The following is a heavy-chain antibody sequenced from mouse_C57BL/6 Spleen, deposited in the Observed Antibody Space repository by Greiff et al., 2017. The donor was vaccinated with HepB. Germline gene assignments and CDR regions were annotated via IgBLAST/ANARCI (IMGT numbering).Heavy chain of an antibody. Sequence: EVKLMESGAELVKPGASVKLSCTASGFNIKDYYMHWVKQRTEQGLEWIGRIDPEDGETKYAPKFQGKATITADTSSNTAYLQLSSLTSEDTAVYYCACYVNSYEYAMDYWGQGTSVTVSS. CDR3: ACYVNSYEYAMDY. D-gene: IGHD1-1*01. CDR1: GFNIKDYY. V-gene: IGHV14-2*01. J-gene: IGHJ4*01. CDR2: IDPEDGET.